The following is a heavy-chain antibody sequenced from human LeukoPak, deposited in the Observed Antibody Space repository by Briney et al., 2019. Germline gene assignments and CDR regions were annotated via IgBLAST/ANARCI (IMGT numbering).Heavy chain of an antibody. CDR3: AKDRYSSGWDNWFDP. V-gene: IGHV3-23*01. D-gene: IGHD6-19*01. CDR1: GFTFSSYA. J-gene: IGHJ5*02. Sequence: PGGSLRLYCAASGFTFSSYAMSWVRQAPGKGLEWVSAISGSGGSIYYADSVKGRFTISRDNSKNTLYLQMNSLRAEDTAVYYCAKDRYSSGWDNWFDPWGQGTLVTVSS. CDR2: ISGSGGSI.